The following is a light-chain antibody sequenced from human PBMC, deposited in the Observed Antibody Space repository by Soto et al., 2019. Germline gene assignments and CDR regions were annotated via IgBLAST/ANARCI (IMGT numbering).Light chain of an antibody. CDR2: KAS. Sequence: DIQMTQSPSTLSASVGDTVTVTCRASQSVSGWLAWYQQKPGKAPKLLIYKASTLKSGVPSRSSGSGSGTEFTLTISSLQPDDFATYYCQHYNSYSEAFGQGTKVDIK. CDR3: QHYNSYSEA. CDR1: QSVSGW. J-gene: IGKJ1*01. V-gene: IGKV1-5*03.